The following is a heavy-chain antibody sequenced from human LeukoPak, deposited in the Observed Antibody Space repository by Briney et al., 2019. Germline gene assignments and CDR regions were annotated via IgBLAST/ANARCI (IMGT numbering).Heavy chain of an antibody. V-gene: IGHV1-69*13. CDR2: IIPIFGTA. D-gene: IGHD2-2*02. CDR3: ARVIVVVPAAIGAFDI. J-gene: IGHJ3*02. Sequence: GASVKVSCKASGYTFTSYGISWVRQAPGQGLEWMGGIIPIFGTANYAQKFQGRVTITADESTSTAYMELSRLRSDDTAVYYCARVIVVVPAAIGAFDIWGQGTMVTVSS. CDR1: GYTFTSYG.